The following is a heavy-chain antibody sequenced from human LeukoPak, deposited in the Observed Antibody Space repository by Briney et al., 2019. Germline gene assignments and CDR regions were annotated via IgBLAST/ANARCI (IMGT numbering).Heavy chain of an antibody. J-gene: IGHJ5*02. CDR3: ASSVDSQGYSGYDWNWFDP. CDR2: IYTSGST. CDR1: GGSISSYY. Sequence: SETLSLTCTVSGGSISSYYWSWIRQPPGKGREWIGYIYTSGSTNYNPSLKSRVTISVDTSKNQFSLKLSSVTAADTAVYYCASSVDSQGYSGYDWNWFDPWGQGTLVTVSS. V-gene: IGHV4-4*09. D-gene: IGHD5-12*01.